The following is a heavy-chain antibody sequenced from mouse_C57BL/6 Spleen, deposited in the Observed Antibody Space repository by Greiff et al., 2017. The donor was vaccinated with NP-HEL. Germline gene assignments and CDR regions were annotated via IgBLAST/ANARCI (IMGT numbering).Heavy chain of an antibody. D-gene: IGHD2-3*01. J-gene: IGHJ1*03. V-gene: IGHV14-3*01. CDR1: GFNIKNTY. CDR3: AREGGGGYSYWYFDV. Sequence: VQLKESVAELVRPGASVKLSCTASGFNIKNTYMHWVKQRPEQGLEWIGRIDPANGNPKYAPKFQGKATITADTSSNTAYLQLSSLTSEDTAIYYCAREGGGGYSYWYFDVWGTGTTVTVSS. CDR2: IDPANGNP.